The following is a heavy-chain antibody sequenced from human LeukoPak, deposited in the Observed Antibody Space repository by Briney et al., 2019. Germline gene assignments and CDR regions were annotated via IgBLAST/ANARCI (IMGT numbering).Heavy chain of an antibody. V-gene: IGHV3-23*01. CDR1: GFTFSSYA. J-gene: IGHJ4*02. CDR2: ISGSGGST. CDR3: AREMGSGYDSDAFDY. Sequence: GGSLRLSCAASGFTFSSYAMSWVRQAPGKGLEWVSAISGSGGSTYYADSVKGRFTISRDNSKNTLYLQMNSLRAEDTAVYYCAREMGSGYDSDAFDYWGQGTLVTVSS. D-gene: IGHD5-12*01.